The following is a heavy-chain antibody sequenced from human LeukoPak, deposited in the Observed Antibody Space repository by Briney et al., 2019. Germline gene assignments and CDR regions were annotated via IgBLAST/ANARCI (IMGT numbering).Heavy chain of an antibody. V-gene: IGHV4-59*01. CDR3: ARGPSSGWNNWFDP. CDR2: IYYSGST. CDR1: GGSISSYY. J-gene: IGHJ5*02. Sequence: SETLSLTCTVSGGSISSYYWSWIRQPPGKGLEWIGYIYYSGSTNYNPSLKSRVTISVDTSKNQFSLKLSSVTAADTAVYYCARGPSSGWNNWFDPWGQGTLVTVSS. D-gene: IGHD6-19*01.